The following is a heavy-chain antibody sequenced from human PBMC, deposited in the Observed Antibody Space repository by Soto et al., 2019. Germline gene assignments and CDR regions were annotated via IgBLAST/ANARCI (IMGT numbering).Heavy chain of an antibody. Sequence: PSETLSLTCAVPGGSISNGGYSWRWIRQPPGKGLECVGYFYYSGRTNYNPSLKSRVTISVDTSKNKFSLKLSSVTAADTAVYYCARHGQARLGYCSGGSCYPLSWFDPWGQGTLVTVS. J-gene: IGHJ5*02. V-gene: IGHV4-61*08. CDR3: ARHGQARLGYCSGGSCYPLSWFDP. D-gene: IGHD2-15*01. CDR1: GGSISNGGYS. CDR2: FYYSGRT.